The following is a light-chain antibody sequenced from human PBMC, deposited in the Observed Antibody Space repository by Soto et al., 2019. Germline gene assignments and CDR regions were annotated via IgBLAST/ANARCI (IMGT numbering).Light chain of an antibody. CDR3: SSYTTSSTRV. J-gene: IGLJ1*01. CDR1: NSDVGAFNY. Sequence: ALTQPASVSGSPGQSIAITCTGTNSDVGAFNYVSWYQQHPDKAPKLMIYEVSNRPSGVSNRFSGSKSVNTATLTISGLQTEDEADYYCSSYTTSSTRVFGTGTKVTVL. V-gene: IGLV2-14*03. CDR2: EVS.